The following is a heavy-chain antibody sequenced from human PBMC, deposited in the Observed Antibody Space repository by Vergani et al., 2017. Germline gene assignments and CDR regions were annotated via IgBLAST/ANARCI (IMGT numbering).Heavy chain of an antibody. J-gene: IGHJ6*02. D-gene: IGHD6-13*01. V-gene: IGHV4-38-2*02. CDR1: GYSISSGYY. CDR2: IYHSGNT. Sequence: QVQLQESGPGLVKPSETLSLTCTVSGYSISSGYYWGWIRQPPGKGLEWIGSIYHSGNTYYTPSLKSRVTISIDTSKNQFSLKLSSVTAADTAVYFCARQQQLVSHQRYYYYGMDVWGQGTTVTVSS. CDR3: ARQQQLVSHQRYYYYGMDV.